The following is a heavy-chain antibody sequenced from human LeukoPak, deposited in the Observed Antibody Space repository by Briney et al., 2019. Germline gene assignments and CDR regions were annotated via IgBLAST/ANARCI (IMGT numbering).Heavy chain of an antibody. Sequence: GGSLRLSCAASGFTFSSYAMSWVRQAPGKGLEWVSAISGSGGSTYYADSVKGRFAISRDNSKNTLYLQMSSLRAEDTAVYYCAKEGRGYRYGDYWGQGTLVTVPS. J-gene: IGHJ4*02. V-gene: IGHV3-23*01. CDR1: GFTFSSYA. CDR2: ISGSGGST. CDR3: AKEGRGYRYGDY. D-gene: IGHD5-18*01.